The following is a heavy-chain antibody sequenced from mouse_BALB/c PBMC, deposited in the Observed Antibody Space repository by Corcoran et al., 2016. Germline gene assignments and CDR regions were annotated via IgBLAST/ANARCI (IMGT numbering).Heavy chain of an antibody. J-gene: IGHJ3*01. D-gene: IGHD2-4*01. CDR3: ASIYYDYAWFAY. CDR2: IDPENGNT. V-gene: IGHV14-1*02. CDR1: GFNIKDYY. Sequence: EVQLQQSGAELVRPGALVKLSCKVSGFNIKDYYMHWVKQRPEQGLEWIGWIDPENGNTIYDPKFQGKASITADTSSNTAYLQLSSLTSEDTAVYYCASIYYDYAWFAYWGQGTLVTVSA.